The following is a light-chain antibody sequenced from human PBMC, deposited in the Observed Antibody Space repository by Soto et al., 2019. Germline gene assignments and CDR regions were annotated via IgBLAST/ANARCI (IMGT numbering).Light chain of an antibody. V-gene: IGKV3-15*01. Sequence: EIEMTQSPAALSVSPWQSVTLSCRSSQNIGGNLAWYQQRPGQSPRLLIYAASDRATGVPARFSGSGSGTEFTLTINSLQSEDFAVYYCQQYAQRWTFGQGTKVDIK. CDR2: AAS. CDR1: QNIGGN. J-gene: IGKJ1*01. CDR3: QQYAQRWT.